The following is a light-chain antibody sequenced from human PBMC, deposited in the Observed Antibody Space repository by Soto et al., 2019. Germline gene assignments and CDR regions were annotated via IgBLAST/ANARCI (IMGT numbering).Light chain of an antibody. CDR1: QSISSY. CDR3: QQSYSTPLT. J-gene: IGKJ4*01. V-gene: IGKV1-39*01. Sequence: DIQMTQSPSSLSASVGDRVTITCRASQSISSYLNWYQQKPGKAPKLLIYDASSLHSGVPSRFSGSGSGTDFTLTISSLQPEDFATYYCQQSYSTPLTFGGGTKVDIK. CDR2: DAS.